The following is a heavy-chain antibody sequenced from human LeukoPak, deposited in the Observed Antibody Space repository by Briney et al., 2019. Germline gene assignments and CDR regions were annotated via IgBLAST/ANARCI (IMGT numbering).Heavy chain of an antibody. CDR2: IHDSGNT. Sequence: SETLSLTCAVSGGSINSGSYYWTWIRQHPGKGLEWIGCIHDSGNTDYNPSLKSRLSISLDTSKNHFSLKLNSVTAADTAVYYCARKDYGSSVHSPNNWLDPWRQGTLVTVSS. D-gene: IGHD3-22*01. CDR3: ARKDYGSSVHSPNNWLDP. CDR1: GGSINSGSYY. V-gene: IGHV4-31*11. J-gene: IGHJ5*02.